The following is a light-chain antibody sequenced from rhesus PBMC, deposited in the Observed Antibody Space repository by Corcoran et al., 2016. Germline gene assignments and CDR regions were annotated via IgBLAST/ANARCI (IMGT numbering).Light chain of an antibody. CDR1: ENVNNY. V-gene: IGKV1-74*01. J-gene: IGKJ4*01. Sequence: DIQMTQSPSSLSASVGDRVTITCRASENVNNYLNWYQQKPGKAPKLLIYMASNLLSGVPSRFSGSGSGANYTFTINSLQSEDVATYYCQYSHATPLTFGGGTKVEIK. CDR3: QYSHATPLT. CDR2: MAS.